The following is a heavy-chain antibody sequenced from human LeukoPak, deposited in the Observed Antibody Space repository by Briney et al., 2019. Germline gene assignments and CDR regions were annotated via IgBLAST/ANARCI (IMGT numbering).Heavy chain of an antibody. V-gene: IGHV3-30-3*01. J-gene: IGHJ4*02. CDR1: GFTVSSNY. Sequence: PGGSLRLSCAASGFTVSSNYMSWVRQAPGKGLEWVAVISYDGSNKYYADSVKGRFTISRDNSKNTLYLQMNSLRAEDTAVYYCARESPLADYFDYWGQGTLVTVSS. CDR2: ISYDGSNK. CDR3: ARESPLADYFDY.